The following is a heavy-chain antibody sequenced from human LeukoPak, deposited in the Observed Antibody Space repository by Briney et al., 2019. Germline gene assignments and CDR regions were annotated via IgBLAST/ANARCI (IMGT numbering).Heavy chain of an antibody. CDR3: ARESHLYDFWSGYYVEFYYFDY. Sequence: SVKVSCKASGGTFSSYAISWVRQAPGQGLEWMGGIIPIFGTANYAQKFQGRVTITADESTSTAYMELSSLRSEDTAVYYCARESHLYDFWSGYYVEFYYFDYWGQGTLVTVSS. V-gene: IGHV1-69*13. CDR1: GGTFSSYA. D-gene: IGHD3-3*01. J-gene: IGHJ4*02. CDR2: IIPIFGTA.